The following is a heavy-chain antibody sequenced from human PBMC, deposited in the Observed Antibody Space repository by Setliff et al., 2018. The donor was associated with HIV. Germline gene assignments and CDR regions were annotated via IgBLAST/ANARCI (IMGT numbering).Heavy chain of an antibody. CDR3: AHSIPEDFNSSSWYKFYYGMDV. Sequence: SGPTLVNPTQTLTLTCSFSGFSLNTSGVGVAWIRQPPGKALEWLALIFWDDDKRYSPLLKTRLTIAKDTSKNLVVLTMTNMDPVDTATYYCAHSIPEDFNSSSWYKFYYGMDVWGQGTTVTVSS. CDR1: GFSLNTSGVG. V-gene: IGHV2-5*02. J-gene: IGHJ6*02. D-gene: IGHD6-13*01. CDR2: IFWDDDK.